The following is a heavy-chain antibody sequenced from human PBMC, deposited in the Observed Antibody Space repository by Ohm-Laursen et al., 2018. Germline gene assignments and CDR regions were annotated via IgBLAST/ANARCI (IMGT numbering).Heavy chain of an antibody. J-gene: IGHJ4*02. CDR1: RFTFSDYY. CDR3: ARDWSGYYAIDY. Sequence: SLRLSCSAFRFTFSDYYLNWVCQALGKGLEWISYISNDVNVTWYADSVKGRFTVSRDNAKNSLYLQLNSLRAEDTAVYYCARDWSGYYAIDYWGQGTLGTVSS. V-gene: IGHV3-11*04. CDR2: ISNDVNVT. D-gene: IGHD3-3*01.